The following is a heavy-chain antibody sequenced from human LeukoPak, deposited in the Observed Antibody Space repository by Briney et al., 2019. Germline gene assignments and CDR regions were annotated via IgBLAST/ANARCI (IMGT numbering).Heavy chain of an antibody. CDR2: IYTSGST. Sequence: SQTLSLTCTVSGGSISSGSYYGSWIRQPAGKGLEWIGRIYTSGSTNCNPSLKSRVTISVDTSKNQFSLKLSSVTAADTAVYYCARGTTYGGNPFDYWGQGTLVTVSS. J-gene: IGHJ4*02. CDR1: GGSISSGSYY. CDR3: ARGTTYGGNPFDY. V-gene: IGHV4-61*02. D-gene: IGHD4-23*01.